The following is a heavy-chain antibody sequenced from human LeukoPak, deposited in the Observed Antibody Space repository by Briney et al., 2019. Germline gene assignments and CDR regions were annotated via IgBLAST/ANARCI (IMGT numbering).Heavy chain of an antibody. V-gene: IGHV3-30*18. CDR1: GFTFTSYA. D-gene: IGHD2-15*01. CDR2: ISYDGSNK. Sequence: GGSLRLSCAASGFTFTSYAMSWVRPAPGKGLEWVAVISYDGSNKYYADSVKGRFTISRDNSKNTLYLQMNSLRAEDTAVYYCAKYSSLPPYYYYGMDVWGQGTTVTVSS. J-gene: IGHJ6*02. CDR3: AKYSSLPPYYYYGMDV.